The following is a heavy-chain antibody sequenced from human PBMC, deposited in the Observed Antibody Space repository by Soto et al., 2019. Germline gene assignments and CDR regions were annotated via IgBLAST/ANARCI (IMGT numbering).Heavy chain of an antibody. D-gene: IGHD3-22*01. J-gene: IGHJ4*02. Sequence: QVQLQESGPGLVKPSGTLSLTCAVSGGSITSSNWWSWVRQPPGKGLEWIGEIYHSGSTNYNPSLKSRVTISVDKSKNQFSLKLSSVTAADTAVYYCAGAFGHPDSSLQHWNFDYWGQGTLVTVSS. CDR2: IYHSGST. V-gene: IGHV4-4*02. CDR3: AGAFGHPDSSLQHWNFDY. CDR1: GGSITSSNW.